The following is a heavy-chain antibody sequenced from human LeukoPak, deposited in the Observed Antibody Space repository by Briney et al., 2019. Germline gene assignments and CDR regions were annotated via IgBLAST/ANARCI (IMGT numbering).Heavy chain of an antibody. CDR2: ISGSSSTM. CDR1: GFTLSDYY. D-gene: IGHD7-27*01. CDR3: AREGGNWGEGYFDY. J-gene: IGHJ4*02. V-gene: IGHV3-11*01. Sequence: GGSLRLSCAASGFTLSDYYMTWIRQAPGKGLEWVSYISGSSSTMYYANSVKGRFTISRDNARNLLYLQMNSLRAEDTAVYYCAREGGNWGEGYFDYWGQGTLVTVSS.